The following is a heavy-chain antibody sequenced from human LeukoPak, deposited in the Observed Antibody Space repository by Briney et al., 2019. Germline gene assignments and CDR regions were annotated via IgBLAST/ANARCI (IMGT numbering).Heavy chain of an antibody. D-gene: IGHD3-10*01. Sequence: ASVKVSCKSSGYTFTSYAMHWVRQAPGQRLEWMGWINAGNGNTKYSQKFQGRVTMTTDTSTSTAYMELRSLRSDDTAVYYCARAPKYYYGSGSYDYWGQGTLVTVSS. CDR1: GYTFTSYA. V-gene: IGHV1-3*01. CDR3: ARAPKYYYGSGSYDY. J-gene: IGHJ4*02. CDR2: INAGNGNT.